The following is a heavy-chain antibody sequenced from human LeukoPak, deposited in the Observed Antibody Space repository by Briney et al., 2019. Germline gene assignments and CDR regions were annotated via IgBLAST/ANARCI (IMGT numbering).Heavy chain of an antibody. CDR1: GFTFSSYR. D-gene: IGHD2-15*01. V-gene: IGHV3-7*01. J-gene: IGHJ4*02. Sequence: GGSLRLSCAASGFTFSSYRMSWVRQAPGKGLEWVANIKQDGSEKYYVDSVKGRFTISRDNAKNSLYLQMNSLRAEDTAVYYCARDRVDKGAFDYWGQGTLVTVSS. CDR2: IKQDGSEK. CDR3: ARDRVDKGAFDY.